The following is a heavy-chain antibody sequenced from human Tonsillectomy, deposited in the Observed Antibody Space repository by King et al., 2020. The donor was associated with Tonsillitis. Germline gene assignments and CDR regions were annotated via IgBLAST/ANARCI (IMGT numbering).Heavy chain of an antibody. J-gene: IGHJ5*02. CDR1: GYTFTSYG. D-gene: IGHD3-3*01. Sequence: VQLVESGAEVKKPGASVKVSCKASGYTFTSYGISWVRQAPGQGLEWMGWICAYNGNTNYAQKLQGRVTMTTDTSTSTAYMELRSLRSDDTAVYYCAREVGGDFWSGYYFNWFDPWGQGTLVTVSS. V-gene: IGHV1-18*04. CDR3: AREVGGDFWSGYYFNWFDP. CDR2: ICAYNGNT.